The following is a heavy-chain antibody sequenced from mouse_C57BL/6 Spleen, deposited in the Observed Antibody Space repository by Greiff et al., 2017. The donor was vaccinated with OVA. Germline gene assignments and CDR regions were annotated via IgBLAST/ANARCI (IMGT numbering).Heavy chain of an antibody. CDR3: ARHSFFDY. CDR1: GYSFTSYY. CDR2: IYPGSGNT. Sequence: VQVVESGPELVKPGASVKISCKASGYSFTSYYIHWVKQRPGQGLEWIGWIYPGSGNTKYNEKFKGKATLTADTSSSTAYMQLSSLTSEDSAVYYCARHSFFDYWGQGTTLTVSS. V-gene: IGHV1-66*01. J-gene: IGHJ2*01.